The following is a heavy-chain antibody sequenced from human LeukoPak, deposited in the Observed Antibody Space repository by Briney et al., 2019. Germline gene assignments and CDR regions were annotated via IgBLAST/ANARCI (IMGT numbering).Heavy chain of an antibody. Sequence: ASVKVSCKASGYTFTSYGISWVRQAPGQGLEWMGWINPNSGGTNYAQNFQGRVTMTRDSSISTAYMELSNLRSDDTAVYYCAREETLWFGDNYFDYWGQGTLVTVSS. CDR2: INPNSGGT. D-gene: IGHD3-10*01. J-gene: IGHJ4*02. V-gene: IGHV1-2*02. CDR1: GYTFTSYG. CDR3: AREETLWFGDNYFDY.